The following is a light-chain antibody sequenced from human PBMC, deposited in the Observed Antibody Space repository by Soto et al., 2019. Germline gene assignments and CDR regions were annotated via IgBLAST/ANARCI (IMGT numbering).Light chain of an antibody. Sequence: DIQMTQSPSTLSASVGDRVTITCRASQSISSWLAWYQQKPGKAPKLLIYKASSLESGVPSRFSGSGSGTEFTLTISSLQPEEFATYYCQQYNRYLLTFGGGTKV. J-gene: IGKJ4*01. CDR3: QQYNRYLLT. V-gene: IGKV1-5*03. CDR2: KAS. CDR1: QSISSW.